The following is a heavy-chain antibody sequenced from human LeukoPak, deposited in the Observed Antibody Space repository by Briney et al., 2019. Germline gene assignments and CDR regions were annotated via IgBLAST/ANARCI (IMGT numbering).Heavy chain of an antibody. D-gene: IGHD3-22*01. CDR3: ARDRYYFDSSDYYFFDY. J-gene: IGHJ4*02. Sequence: ASVKVSCKASGYTFSNYGISWVRQAPGQGLERMGWISAYNGNTYYAQKFQGRVTMTTDTPTNTAYMELRSLRSDDAAVYYCARDRYYFDSSDYYFFDYWGQGALVTVSS. CDR2: ISAYNGNT. CDR1: GYTFSNYG. V-gene: IGHV1-18*01.